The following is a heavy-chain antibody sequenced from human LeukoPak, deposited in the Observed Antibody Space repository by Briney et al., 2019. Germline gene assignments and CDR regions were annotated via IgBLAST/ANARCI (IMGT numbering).Heavy chain of an antibody. D-gene: IGHD4-17*01. J-gene: IGHJ5*02. CDR3: ARGSLRNWFDP. V-gene: IGHV1-2*02. CDR1: GYTFTGYY. Sequence: ASVKLSCKASGYTFTGYYMHWVRQAPGQGLEWMGWINPNSGGTNYAQKFKGRVTMTRDTSISTAYMEMSSLRSDDTAVYYCARGSLRNWFDPWGQGTLVTVSS. CDR2: INPNSGGT.